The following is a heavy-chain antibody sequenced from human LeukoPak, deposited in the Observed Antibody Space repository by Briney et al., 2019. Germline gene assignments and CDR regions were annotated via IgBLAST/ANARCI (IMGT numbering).Heavy chain of an antibody. J-gene: IGHJ4*02. D-gene: IGHD3-10*01. CDR2: IIGSGTAT. CDR1: GFSFSGYA. CDR3: AKTEGMVRSWDY. V-gene: IGHV3-23*01. Sequence: GGSLRLSCAASGFSFSGYAMGWVRQAPGKGLEWVSGIIGSGTATYYAPSVKGPFTISRNNSKNTLYLQIASLTPEATAVYYCAKTEGMVRSWDYWGQGTLVTVSS.